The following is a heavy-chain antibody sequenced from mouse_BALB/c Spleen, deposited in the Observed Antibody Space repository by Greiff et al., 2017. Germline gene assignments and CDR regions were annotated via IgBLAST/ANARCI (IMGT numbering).Heavy chain of an antibody. CDR1: GYSFTSYW. CDR3: ARDRYDPAWFAY. Sequence: EVQLQQSGTVLARPGASVKMSCKASGYSFTSYWMHWVKQRPGQGLEWIGAIYPGNSDTSYNQKFKGKAKLTAVTSASTAYMELSSLTNEDSAVYYCARDRYDPAWFAYWGQGTLVTVSA. J-gene: IGHJ3*01. V-gene: IGHV1-5*01. CDR2: IYPGNSDT. D-gene: IGHD2-14*01.